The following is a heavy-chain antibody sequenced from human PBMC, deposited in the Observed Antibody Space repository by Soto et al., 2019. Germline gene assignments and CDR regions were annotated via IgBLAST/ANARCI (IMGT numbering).Heavy chain of an antibody. Sequence: PGGSLRLSCAASGFTFSNYGMHWVRHAPGKGLEWVTGISYDGSYEYYEDSVKGRFSISRDNSKNTLYLQMDSLRADDTAVYYCAKDNYESTGYYYVGGFDVWGQGTTVTVSS. J-gene: IGHJ3*01. CDR3: AKDNYESTGYYYVGGFDV. V-gene: IGHV3-30*18. CDR1: GFTFSNYG. D-gene: IGHD3-22*01. CDR2: ISYDGSYE.